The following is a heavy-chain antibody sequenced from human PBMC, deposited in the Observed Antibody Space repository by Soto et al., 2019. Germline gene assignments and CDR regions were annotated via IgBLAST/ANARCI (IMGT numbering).Heavy chain of an antibody. V-gene: IGHV5-51*01. J-gene: IGHJ4*02. CDR3: IRGGNYGYSFDQ. CDR1: GYSFTSSW. Sequence: ESLKISCKDSGYSFTSSWIGWVRQMPGKGLEWMGIIYPADSDTRYSPSFRGQVTISADKSITTAFLQWSSLKASDTAMYYCIRGGNYGYSFDQWGQGTLVTVSS. D-gene: IGHD3-22*01. CDR2: IYPADSDT.